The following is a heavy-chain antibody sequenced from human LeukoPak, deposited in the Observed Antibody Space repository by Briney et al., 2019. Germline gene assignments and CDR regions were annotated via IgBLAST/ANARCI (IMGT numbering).Heavy chain of an antibody. D-gene: IGHD2-2*01. Sequence: PGGSLRLSCATFGFVFSDYGIHWVRQAPGEGLGWGAFIWYDGSDLNYPDSVKGRFTISRDNSKNVVQLQMNSLRVEDTAVYYCAQDRFCSSDSCSFGTTWFDPWGQGTLVTVSS. CDR1: GFVFSDYG. V-gene: IGHV3-30*02. CDR2: IWYDGSDL. J-gene: IGHJ5*02. CDR3: AQDRFCSSDSCSFGTTWFDP.